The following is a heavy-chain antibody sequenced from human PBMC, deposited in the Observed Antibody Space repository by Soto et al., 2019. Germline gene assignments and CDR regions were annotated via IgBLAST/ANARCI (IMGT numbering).Heavy chain of an antibody. V-gene: IGHV1-18*01. D-gene: IGHD6-6*01. CDR3: ARADGIAARPDIDY. Sequence: GASVKVSCKACGYTFTSYGFTWLRQAPGQGLEWMGWISAYNGNTNYAQKLQGRVTMTTDTSTSTAYMDLRSLRSDDTAIYYCARADGIAARPDIDYWGQGTLVTVSS. J-gene: IGHJ4*02. CDR2: ISAYNGNT. CDR1: GYTFTSYG.